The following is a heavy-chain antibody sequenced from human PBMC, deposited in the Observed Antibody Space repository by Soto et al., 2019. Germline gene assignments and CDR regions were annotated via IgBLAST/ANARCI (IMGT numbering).Heavy chain of an antibody. Sequence: PGGSLRLSCVASGFNFRTFGMNWVRQAPGKGLDWVSTISPSGGSTYYADSVKGRFTISRDNSKNTLYLEMNSLRVEDTALYYCAKGYDFWSGLYFFDDWGHGTLVTVSS. CDR3: AKGYDFWSGLYFFDD. CDR1: GFNFRTFG. D-gene: IGHD3-3*01. CDR2: ISPSGGST. J-gene: IGHJ4*01. V-gene: IGHV3-23*01.